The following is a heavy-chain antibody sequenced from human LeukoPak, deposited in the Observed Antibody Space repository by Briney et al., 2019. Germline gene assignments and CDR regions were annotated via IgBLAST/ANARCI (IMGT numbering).Heavy chain of an antibody. CDR1: GDTFSSYD. J-gene: IGHJ4*02. V-gene: IGHV1-18*01. Sequence: ASAKISCKASGDTFSSYDTNWVRQAPGQGLEWMGAVSAYNGNRNYAHTLKGRFTMTTDTTTSTAYLELRSLRSDDTAMYYCARCVAATTYYFDYWGQGTLVTVSS. CDR3: ARCVAATTYYFDY. CDR2: VSAYNGNR. D-gene: IGHD2-15*01.